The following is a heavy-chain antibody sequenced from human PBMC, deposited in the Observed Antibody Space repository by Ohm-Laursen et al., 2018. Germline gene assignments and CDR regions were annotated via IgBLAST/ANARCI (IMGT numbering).Heavy chain of an antibody. CDR3: ARDGQGAAGNVYYYYYGMDV. Sequence: SLRLSCAASGFTFSSYWMSWVRQAPGKGLEWVANIKQDGSEKYYVDSVKGRFTISRDNAKNSLYLQMNSLRAEDTAVYYCARDGQGAAGNVYYYYYGMDVWGQGTTVTVSS. D-gene: IGHD6-13*01. V-gene: IGHV3-7*01. CDR2: IKQDGSEK. J-gene: IGHJ6*02. CDR1: GFTFSSYW.